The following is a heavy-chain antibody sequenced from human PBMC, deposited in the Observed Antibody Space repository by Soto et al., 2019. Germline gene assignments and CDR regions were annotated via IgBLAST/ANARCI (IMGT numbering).Heavy chain of an antibody. J-gene: IGHJ4*02. CDR3: ARHLPGSVFGQDY. CDR1: GCSIMSYF. Sequence: ETLSLTCTVSGCSIMSYFWSWVRQPPGKGLEWIGQIYSSGSTYYSPSLKSRVTISVDTSENQFSLKLSSVTAADTAVYYCARHLPGSVFGQDYWGPGSQVTVS. V-gene: IGHV4-59*08. CDR2: IYSSGST. D-gene: IGHD2-15*01.